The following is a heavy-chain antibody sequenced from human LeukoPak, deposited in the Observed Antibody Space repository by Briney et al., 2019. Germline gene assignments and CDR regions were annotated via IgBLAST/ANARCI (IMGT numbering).Heavy chain of an antibody. CDR3: AKFAYDNSGYYYGSFYFDY. J-gene: IGHJ4*02. CDR1: GFIFSDYY. Sequence: GGALRLSCAASGFIFSDYYMSWIRQAPGKGLEWISYISNNSRYTNYADSVRGRFAISRDNARNTLYPQMNSLRAEDTAVYFCAKFAYDNSGYYYGSFYFDYWGQGTLVTVSS. V-gene: IGHV3-11*03. CDR2: ISNNSRYT. D-gene: IGHD3-22*01.